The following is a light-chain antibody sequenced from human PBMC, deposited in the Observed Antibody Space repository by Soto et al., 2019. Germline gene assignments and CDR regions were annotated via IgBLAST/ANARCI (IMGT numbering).Light chain of an antibody. V-gene: IGLV2-8*01. CDR1: SSDVGGYNY. CDR3: MSYAGSNVV. Sequence: QSALTQPPSASGSPGQSVTISCTGTSSDVGGYNYVSWYQQHPGKAPKLMIYEVSKRPSGVPDRFSGSKSGNTASLTVSGLQAEDEADYYCMSYAGSNVVFDGGTKLTVL. J-gene: IGLJ2*01. CDR2: EVS.